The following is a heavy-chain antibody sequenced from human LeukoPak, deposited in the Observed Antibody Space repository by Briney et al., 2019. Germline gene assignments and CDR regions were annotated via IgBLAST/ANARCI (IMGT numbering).Heavy chain of an antibody. CDR2: IYYSGST. CDR1: GGSIGSYY. J-gene: IGHJ3*02. V-gene: IGHV4-59*01. CDR3: ATYDAFDI. Sequence: SETLSLTCTVSGGSIGSYYWSWIRQPPGKGLEWIGYIYYSGSTNYNPSLKSRVTISVDTSKNQFSLKLSSVTAADTAVYYCATYDAFDIWGQGTMVTVSS.